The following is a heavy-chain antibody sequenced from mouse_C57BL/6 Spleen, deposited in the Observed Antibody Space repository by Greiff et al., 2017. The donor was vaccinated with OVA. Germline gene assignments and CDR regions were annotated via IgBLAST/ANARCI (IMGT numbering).Heavy chain of an antibody. CDR1: GYTFTNYW. J-gene: IGHJ1*03. Sequence: VKLQESGAELVRPGTSVKMSCKASGYTFTNYWIGWAKQRPGHGLEWIGDIYPGGGYTNYNEKFKGKATLTADKSSSTAYMQFSSLTSEDSAIYYCARLITTTDWYFDVWGTGTTVTVSS. CDR2: IYPGGGYT. CDR3: ARLITTTDWYFDV. D-gene: IGHD2-4*01. V-gene: IGHV1-63*01.